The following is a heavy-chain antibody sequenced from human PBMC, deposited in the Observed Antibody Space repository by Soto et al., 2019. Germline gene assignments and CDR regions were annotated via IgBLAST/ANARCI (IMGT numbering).Heavy chain of an antibody. CDR3: ARGYCSGGSCYSVPFDY. V-gene: IGHV4-59*01. CDR2: IYYSGST. Sequence: PSETLSLTCTVSGGSISSYYWSWIRQPPGKRLEWIGYIYYSGSTNYNPSLKSRVTISADTFKNHFSLKLSSVTAADTAVYFCARGYCSGGSCYSVPFDYWGQGTLVTVSS. CDR1: GGSISSYY. D-gene: IGHD2-15*01. J-gene: IGHJ4*02.